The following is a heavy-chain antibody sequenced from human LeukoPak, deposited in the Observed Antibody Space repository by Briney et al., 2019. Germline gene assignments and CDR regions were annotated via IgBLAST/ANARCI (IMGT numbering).Heavy chain of an antibody. J-gene: IGHJ4*02. CDR2: IYYSGST. D-gene: IGHD6-19*01. V-gene: IGHV4-59*08. CDR3: ARHYSGWYNLYYFDY. CDR1: GDSISSYY. Sequence: SETLSLTCTVSGDSISSYYWSWIRQPPGKGLEWIGYIYYSGSTNYSPSLKSRVTISVDTSKNQFSLKLSSVTAADTAVYYCARHYSGWYNLYYFDYWGQGTLATVSS.